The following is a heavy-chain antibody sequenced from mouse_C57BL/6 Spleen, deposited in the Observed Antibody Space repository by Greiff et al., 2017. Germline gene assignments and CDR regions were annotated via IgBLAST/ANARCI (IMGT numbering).Heavy chain of an antibody. CDR1: GYTFTNYW. CDR2: IYPGGGYT. CDR3: AREGYYGSRTGAMDY. J-gene: IGHJ4*01. V-gene: IGHV1-63*01. D-gene: IGHD1-1*01. Sequence: VQLQQSGAELVRPGTSVKMSCKASGYTFTNYWIGWAKQRPGHGLEWIGDIYPGGGYTNYNEKFKGKATLTADKSSSTAYMQFSSLTSEDSAIYYCAREGYYGSRTGAMDYWGQGTSVTVSS.